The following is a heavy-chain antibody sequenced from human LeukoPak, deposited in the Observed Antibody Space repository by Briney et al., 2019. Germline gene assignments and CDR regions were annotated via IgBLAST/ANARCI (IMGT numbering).Heavy chain of an antibody. D-gene: IGHD4-17*01. CDR2: ISSSSSTI. V-gene: IGHV3-48*01. CDR3: ARAHPGDYGDFQFDY. Sequence: GGSLRLSCAASGFTFSYSSMNWVRQAPGKGLEWVSYISSSSSTIYYADSVKGRFTISRDNAKNSLYLQMNSLRAEDTAVYYCARAHPGDYGDFQFDYWGQGTLVTVSS. J-gene: IGHJ4*02. CDR1: GFTFSYSS.